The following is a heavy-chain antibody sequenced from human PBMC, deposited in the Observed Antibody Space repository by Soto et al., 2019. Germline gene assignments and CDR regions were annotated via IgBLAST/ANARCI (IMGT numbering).Heavy chain of an antibody. CDR3: AREWEIAAAGNRNWFDP. CDR1: GFTFSSYG. CDR2: IWYDGSNK. V-gene: IGHV3-33*01. D-gene: IGHD6-13*01. Sequence: QVQLVESGGGVVQPGRSLRLSCAASGFTFSSYGMHWVRQAPGKGLEWVAVIWYDGSNKYYADSVKGRFTISRDNSKNMLYLQMNGLRAEDTVVYYCAREWEIAAAGNRNWFDPWGQGTLVTVSS. J-gene: IGHJ5*02.